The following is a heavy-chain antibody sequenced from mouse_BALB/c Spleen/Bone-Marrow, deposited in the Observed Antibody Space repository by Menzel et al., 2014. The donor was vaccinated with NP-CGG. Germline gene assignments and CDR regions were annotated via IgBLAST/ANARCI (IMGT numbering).Heavy chain of an antibody. D-gene: IGHD6-5*01. CDR3: ARYAGGIAY. Sequence: QVQLQQSGAEMVKPGASVKLSCKASGNTFTSYWMHWVKQRPGQGLEWIGEINPSNGRTNYNEKFKSKATLTVDKSSSTAYMQLSRLTSEDPTVYYCARYAGGIAYWGQGTLVTVSA. J-gene: IGHJ3*01. CDR1: GNTFTSYW. CDR2: INPSNGRT. V-gene: IGHV1S81*02.